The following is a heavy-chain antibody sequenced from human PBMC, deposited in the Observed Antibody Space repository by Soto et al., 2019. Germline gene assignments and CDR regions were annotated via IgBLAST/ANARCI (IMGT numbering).Heavy chain of an antibody. CDR3: ARDRYGVPRGDYFDS. J-gene: IGHJ4*02. D-gene: IGHD4-17*01. CDR2: IYYSGSN. CDR1: GGSISSGAHY. Sequence: QVQLQESGPGLVKPSQTLSLTRTVSGGSISSGAHYWSWIRQLPGKGLEWIGNIYYSGSNYYNPSLKSRVTISVDTSNNQFSLNLSSVTAADTAIYYCARDRYGVPRGDYFDSWGQGILVTVSS. V-gene: IGHV4-31*03.